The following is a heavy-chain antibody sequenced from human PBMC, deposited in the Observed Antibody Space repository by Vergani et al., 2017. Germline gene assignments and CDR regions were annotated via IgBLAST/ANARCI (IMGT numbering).Heavy chain of an antibody. Sequence: QVQLQQSGPGLVKPSQTLSLTCAISGDSVSSNSAAWNWIRQSPSRGLEWLGRTYYRSKWYNDYAVSVKSPITINPVTSKNQFSLQLNSVTPEDTAVYYWARDVPSIAAAGTSNGMDVWGQGTTVTVSS. CDR1: GDSVSSNSAA. D-gene: IGHD6-13*01. CDR2: TYYRSKWYN. CDR3: ARDVPSIAAAGTSNGMDV. J-gene: IGHJ6*02. V-gene: IGHV6-1*01.